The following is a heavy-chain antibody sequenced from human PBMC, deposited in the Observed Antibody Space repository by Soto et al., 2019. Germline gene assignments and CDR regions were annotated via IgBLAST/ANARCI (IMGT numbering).Heavy chain of an antibody. CDR3: AKLRYYDFWSGETWFDP. CDR2: ISGSGDRT. D-gene: IGHD3-3*01. V-gene: IGHV3-23*01. Sequence: GGSLRLSCAASGFTFGTFAMSWVRQAPGKGLEWVSFISGSGDRTSYADPVKGRFTISRDTSENMLYLQMNSLRLEDTAIYYCAKLRYYDFWSGETWFDPWGQGTLVTVSS. J-gene: IGHJ5*02. CDR1: GFTFGTFA.